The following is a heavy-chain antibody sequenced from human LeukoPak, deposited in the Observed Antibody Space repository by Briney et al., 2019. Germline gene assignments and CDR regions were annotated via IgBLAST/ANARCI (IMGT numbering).Heavy chain of an antibody. Sequence: ASVKVSCKASGYTFTGYYMHWVRQAPGQGLEWMGGIIPIFGTANYARKFQGRVTITTDESTSTAYMELSSLRSEDTAVYYCARDLVGVVVPAAMENDAFDIWGQGTMVTVSS. CDR1: GYTFTGYY. CDR2: IIPIFGTA. J-gene: IGHJ3*02. CDR3: ARDLVGVVVPAAMENDAFDI. V-gene: IGHV1-69*05. D-gene: IGHD2-2*01.